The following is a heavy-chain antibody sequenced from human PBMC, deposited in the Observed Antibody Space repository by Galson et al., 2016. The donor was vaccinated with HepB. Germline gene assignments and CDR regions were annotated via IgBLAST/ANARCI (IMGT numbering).Heavy chain of an antibody. J-gene: IGHJ3*01. V-gene: IGHV3-33*01. CDR2: IWYDGSYE. D-gene: IGHD6-13*01. CDR3: ARVGDNNNWYLGDAFDV. Sequence: SLRLSCAASGFTFSLYGMHWVRQAPGKGLEWVAFIWYDGSYEHYAESVKGRFTISRDNSKNTLYLQMNSLRAEDTAVYYCARVGDNNNWYLGDAFDVWGHGTVVTVSS. CDR1: GFTFSLYG.